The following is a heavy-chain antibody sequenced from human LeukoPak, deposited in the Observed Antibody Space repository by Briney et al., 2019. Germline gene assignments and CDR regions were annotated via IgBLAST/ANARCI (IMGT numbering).Heavy chain of an antibody. V-gene: IGHV3-66*01. CDR2: IYSGGST. Sequence: PGGSLRLSCAASGFTVSSNYMSWVRQAPGKGLEWVSVIYSGGSTYYADSVKGRFTISRDNSKNTLYLQMNSLRAEDTAVYYCARVGYDTDDAFDIWGQGTMVTVSS. CDR3: ARVGYDTDDAFDI. CDR1: GFTVSSNY. J-gene: IGHJ3*02. D-gene: IGHD3-9*01.